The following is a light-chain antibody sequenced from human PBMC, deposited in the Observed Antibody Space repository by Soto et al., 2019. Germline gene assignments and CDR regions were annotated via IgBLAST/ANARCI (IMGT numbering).Light chain of an antibody. J-gene: IGKJ1*01. V-gene: IGKV2-28*01. Sequence: DILVTQSPLSLPVTPGEPASISCRSSQILLHRNGYNYLDWYLQKPGQSPQLLIYLGSNRASGVPDRFSGSGSGTDFTLKISRVEAEDVGVYYCMQALQSPPTFGQGTKVEIK. CDR2: LGS. CDR1: QILLHRNGYNY. CDR3: MQALQSPPT.